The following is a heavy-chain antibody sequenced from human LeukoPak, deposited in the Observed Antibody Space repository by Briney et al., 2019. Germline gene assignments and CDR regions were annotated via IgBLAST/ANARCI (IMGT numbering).Heavy chain of an antibody. V-gene: IGHV3-69-1*01. CDR2: ITITGTI. CDR3: STAKFDY. CDR1: GFTLSGYS. Sequence: KPGGSLRLSCAASGFTLSGYSVNWVRQAPGKGLEWVPHITITGTIYYADSVKGRFTVSRVNAKNSLYLQMNSLRAEDTAVYYCSTAKFDYWGQGTLVTVSS. J-gene: IGHJ4*02.